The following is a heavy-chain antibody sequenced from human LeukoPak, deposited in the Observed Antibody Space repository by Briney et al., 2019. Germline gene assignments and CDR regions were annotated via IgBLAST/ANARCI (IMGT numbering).Heavy chain of an antibody. V-gene: IGHV3-7*05. CDR2: IKQDGSEK. Sequence: GGSLRLSCAASGFSFSTYWMSWVRQAPGKGLEWVANIKQDGSEKYYVDSVKGRFTISRHNSKNTLYLQMNSLRAEDTAVYYCATTEYYYDSSGYELAYWGQGTLVTVSS. J-gene: IGHJ4*02. CDR3: ATTEYYYDSSGYELAY. CDR1: GFSFSTYW. D-gene: IGHD3-22*01.